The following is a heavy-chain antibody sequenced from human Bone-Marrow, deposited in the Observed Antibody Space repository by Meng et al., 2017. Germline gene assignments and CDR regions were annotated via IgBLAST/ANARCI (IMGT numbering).Heavy chain of an antibody. J-gene: IGHJ4*02. CDR1: GYTFTSYY. CDR2: INPSGGST. Sequence: ASVKVSCKASGYTFTSYYMHWVRQAPGLGLEWMGIINPSGGSTSYAQKFQGRVTMTRDTSTSTVYMELSSLRSEDTAVYYCAREHLMKRDGYNFDYWGQGTLVTVSS. V-gene: IGHV1-46*01. CDR3: AREHLMKRDGYNFDY. D-gene: IGHD5-24*01.